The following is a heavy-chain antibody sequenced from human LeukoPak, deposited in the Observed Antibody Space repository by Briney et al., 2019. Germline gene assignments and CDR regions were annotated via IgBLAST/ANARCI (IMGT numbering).Heavy chain of an antibody. J-gene: IGHJ3*02. CDR1: GFTFSSYA. V-gene: IGHV3-64*01. D-gene: IGHD2-2*01. Sequence: GGSVRLSCAASGFTFSSYAMHWVRQAPGKGLEYVSAISSNGGSTYYANSVKGRFTISRDNSKNTLYLQMGSLRAEDMAVYYCARDRAFHMSVVPAASDAFDIWGQGTMVTVSS. CDR2: ISSNGGST. CDR3: ARDRAFHMSVVPAASDAFDI.